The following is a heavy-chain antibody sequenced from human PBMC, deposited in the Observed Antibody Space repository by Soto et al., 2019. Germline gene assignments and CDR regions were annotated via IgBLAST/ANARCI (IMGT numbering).Heavy chain of an antibody. CDR2: INSDGSST. J-gene: IGHJ5*02. CDR3: ARSPPMVTWFDP. D-gene: IGHD5-18*01. Sequence: EVQLVESGGGLVQPGGSLRLSCAASGFTFSSYWMHWVRQAPGKGLVWVSRINSDGSSTSYADSVKGRFTISRDNAKNTLYQQMNSLRAEDTAVYYCARSPPMVTWFDPRGQGTLVTVSS. V-gene: IGHV3-74*01. CDR1: GFTFSSYW.